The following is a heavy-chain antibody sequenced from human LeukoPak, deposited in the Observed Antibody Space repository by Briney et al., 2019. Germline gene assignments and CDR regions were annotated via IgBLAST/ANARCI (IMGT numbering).Heavy chain of an antibody. CDR1: GYTFTSYA. D-gene: IGHD6-19*01. J-gene: IGHJ4*02. CDR2: INVGNGNT. Sequence: GASVKVSCKAYGYTFTSYAMHWVRQAPGQRLEWMGWINVGNGNTKYSQKFQDRVTITRDTSASTAYMELSSLRSEDTAVYYCAIDRCSGGFSADYWGQGSLVTVSS. V-gene: IGHV1-3*01. CDR3: AIDRCSGGFSADY.